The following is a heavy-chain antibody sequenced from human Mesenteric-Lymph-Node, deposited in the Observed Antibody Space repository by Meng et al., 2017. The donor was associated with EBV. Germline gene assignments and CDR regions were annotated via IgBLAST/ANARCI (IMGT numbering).Heavy chain of an antibody. D-gene: IGHD1-1*01. CDR2: IFYGGYT. V-gene: IGHV4-30-4*01. CDR3: ARMEFTYSWYFDL. CDR1: GASISSGGYY. J-gene: IGHJ2*01. Sequence: VPLQELGPGLVKPSETLSLPCTVSGASISSGGYYWNWIRQSPGKGLELIGYIFYGGYTYYNLSLKSRVTISVDVSKNQFSLKLTSVTAADTAVYYCARMEFTYSWYFDLWGRGTLVTVSS.